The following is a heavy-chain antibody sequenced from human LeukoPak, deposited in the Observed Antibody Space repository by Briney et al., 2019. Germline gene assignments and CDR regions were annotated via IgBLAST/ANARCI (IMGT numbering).Heavy chain of an antibody. CDR2: VYSNDNT. V-gene: IGHV3-66*03. CDR3: AKDLMKYTNSAAH. Sequence: GGSLRLSCAASGFIVSSKYMSWVRQAPGKGLEWVSAVYSNDNTYYADSVKGRFTISRDNSKNTLYLQMNSLRAEDTAVYYCAKDLMKYTNSAAHWGQGTLVTVSS. CDR1: GFIVSSKY. D-gene: IGHD6-6*01. J-gene: IGHJ1*01.